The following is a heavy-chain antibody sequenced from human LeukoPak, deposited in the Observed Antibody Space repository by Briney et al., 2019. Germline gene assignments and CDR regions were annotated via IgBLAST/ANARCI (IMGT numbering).Heavy chain of an antibody. J-gene: IGHJ5*02. CDR2: IIPIFGTA. D-gene: IGHD6-19*01. Sequence: SVKVSCKASGGIFSNYAISWVRQAPGHGLEWVGGIIPIFGTANYAQKFQRRVTITADESTRTAYMELSSLRSEDTAVYYCAKHRGFVVAGTKFDPWGQGTPVTVSS. CDR1: GGIFSNYA. CDR3: AKHRGFVVAGTKFDP. V-gene: IGHV1-69*01.